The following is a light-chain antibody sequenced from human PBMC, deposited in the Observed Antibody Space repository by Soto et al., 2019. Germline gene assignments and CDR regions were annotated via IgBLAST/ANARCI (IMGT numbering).Light chain of an antibody. J-gene: IGLJ1*01. CDR2: DVS. Sequence: QSALTQPASVSGSPGQSITISCTGTSSDVGGYNYVSWYQQHPGKAPKLMIYDVSNRPSGVSNRFSGSKSGNTASLTISGLQAEDEADYYCSSYTSSSTPQYVFGTGTKLTLL. CDR1: SSDVGGYNY. V-gene: IGLV2-14*01. CDR3: SSYTSSSTPQYV.